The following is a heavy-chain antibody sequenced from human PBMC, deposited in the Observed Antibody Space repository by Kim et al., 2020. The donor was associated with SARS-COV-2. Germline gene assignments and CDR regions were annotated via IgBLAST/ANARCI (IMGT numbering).Heavy chain of an antibody. CDR3: ARAPVRNPPISSLTFAYFDY. Sequence: GGSLRLSCAASGFTFSSYSMNWVRQAPGKGLEWVSSISSSSSYIYYADSVKGRFTISRDNAKNSLYLQMNSLRAEDTAVYYCARAPVRNPPISSLTFAYFDYWGQGTLVTVSS. J-gene: IGHJ4*02. CDR1: GFTFSSYS. CDR2: ISSSSSYI. D-gene: IGHD3-10*01. V-gene: IGHV3-21*01.